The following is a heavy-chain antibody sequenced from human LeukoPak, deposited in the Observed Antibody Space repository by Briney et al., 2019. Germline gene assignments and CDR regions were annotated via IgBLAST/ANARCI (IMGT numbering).Heavy chain of an antibody. CDR3: ARARESYDFWSGYLAHYYMDV. Sequence: SETLSLTCSVSIGSISSSKWWSWVRQSPVKGLEWIGEIYLYGTTNYNPSLKSRVTISVDRSKNQFSLKLSSVTAADTAVYYCARARESYDFWSGYLAHYYMDVWGKGTTVTVSS. D-gene: IGHD3-3*01. J-gene: IGHJ6*03. V-gene: IGHV4-4*02. CDR1: IGSISSSKW. CDR2: IYLYGTT.